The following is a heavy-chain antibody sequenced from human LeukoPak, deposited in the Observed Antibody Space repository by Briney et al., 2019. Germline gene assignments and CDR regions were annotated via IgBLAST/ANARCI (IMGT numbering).Heavy chain of an antibody. CDR3: AREGYYDFWSGYLIGNPDYYYMDV. J-gene: IGHJ6*03. CDR2: ISAYNGNT. D-gene: IGHD3-3*01. Sequence: GASVKVSCKASGYTFTGYGICWVRQAPGQGLEWMGWISAYNGNTNYAQKLQGRVTMTTDTSTSTAYMELRSLRSDDTAVYYCAREGYYDFWSGYLIGNPDYYYMDVWGKGTTVTVSS. CDR1: GYTFTGYG. V-gene: IGHV1-18*01.